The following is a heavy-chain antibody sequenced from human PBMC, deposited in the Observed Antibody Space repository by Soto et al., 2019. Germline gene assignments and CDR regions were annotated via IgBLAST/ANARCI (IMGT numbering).Heavy chain of an antibody. CDR1: GGTFSSYA. D-gene: IGHD1-26*01. CDR3: ASSPYSGSYHLAY. V-gene: IGHV1-69*13. Sequence: SVKVSCKASGGTFSSYAISWVRQAPGQGLEWMGGIIPIFGTANFAQKFQGRVTITADESTSTAYMELSSLRSEDTAVYYCASSPYSGSYHLAYWGQGTLVTVSS. J-gene: IGHJ4*02. CDR2: IIPIFGTA.